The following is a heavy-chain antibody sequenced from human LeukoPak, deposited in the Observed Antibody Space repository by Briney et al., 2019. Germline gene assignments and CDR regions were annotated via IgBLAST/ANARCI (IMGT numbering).Heavy chain of an antibody. CDR1: GFTFSSYS. CDR2: ISSSSSYI. J-gene: IGHJ3*02. V-gene: IGHV3-21*01. D-gene: IGHD3-3*01. Sequence: AGSLRLSCAASGFTFSSYSMNWVRQAPGKGLEWVSSISSSSSYIYYADSVKGRFTISRDNAKNSLYLQMNSLRAEDTAVYYCAKDRGGFLEWLLNPKDAFDIWGQGTMVTVSS. CDR3: AKDRGGFLEWLLNPKDAFDI.